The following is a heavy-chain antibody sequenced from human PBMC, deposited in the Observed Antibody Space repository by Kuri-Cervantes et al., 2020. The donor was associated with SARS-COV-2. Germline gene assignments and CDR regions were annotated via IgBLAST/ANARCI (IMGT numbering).Heavy chain of an antibody. V-gene: IGHV1-2*02. CDR3: ARGRLTRDY. D-gene: IGHD4/OR15-4a*01. J-gene: IGHJ4*02. CDR2: VNPNSGGT. Sequence: ASVKVSCKASGGTSSSYAISWVRQAPGQGLEWMGWVNPNSGGTNYAQKFQGRVTMTRDTSISTAYMELSRLRSDDTAVYYCARGRLTRDYWGQGTLVTVSS. CDR1: GGTSSSYA.